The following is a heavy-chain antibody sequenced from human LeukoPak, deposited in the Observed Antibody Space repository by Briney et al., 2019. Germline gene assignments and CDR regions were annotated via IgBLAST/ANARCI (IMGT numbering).Heavy chain of an antibody. CDR2: INTDGSTT. V-gene: IGHV3-74*01. D-gene: IGHD3-10*01. J-gene: IGHJ4*02. CDR3: ARGVSTLVRGPGY. CDR1: GFTVSSNY. Sequence: PGGSLRLSCAASGFTVSSNYMSWVRQVPGKGLVWVSRINTDGSTTNYADSVKGRFTMSRDNAKNTLYLQMNSLRAEDTAVYYCARGVSTLVRGPGYWGQGTLVTVSS.